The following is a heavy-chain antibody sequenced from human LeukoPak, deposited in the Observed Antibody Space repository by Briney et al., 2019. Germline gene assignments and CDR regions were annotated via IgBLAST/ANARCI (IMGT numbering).Heavy chain of an antibody. CDR2: IYSGGDT. Sequence: GGSLRLSCAASGFTVSSNYINWVRQAPGKGLEWVSIIYSGGDTYYADSVKGRFTISRENSKNTLYLQMNSLRAADTAKYYCAKASRRHCGTTICYTLDYWGQGTLVTVSS. J-gene: IGHJ4*02. D-gene: IGHD2-2*02. CDR3: AKASRRHCGTTICYTLDY. CDR1: GFTVSSNY. V-gene: IGHV3-53*01.